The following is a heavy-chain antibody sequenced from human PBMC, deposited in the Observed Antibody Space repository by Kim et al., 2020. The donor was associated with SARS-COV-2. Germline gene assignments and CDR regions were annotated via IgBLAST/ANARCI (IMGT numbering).Heavy chain of an antibody. Sequence: SVKGRFTISRDNSKNTLFLHMNSLRAEDTAVYYCAKRGGGVYYDSSGYYHWGQGTLVTVSS. J-gene: IGHJ4*02. V-gene: IGHV3-23*01. D-gene: IGHD3-22*01. CDR3: AKRGGGVYYDSSGYYH.